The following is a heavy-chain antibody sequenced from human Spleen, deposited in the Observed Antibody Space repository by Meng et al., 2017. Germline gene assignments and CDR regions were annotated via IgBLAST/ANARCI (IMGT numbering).Heavy chain of an antibody. Sequence: QVQQQEAGPGLVTTSQTLSLTCTVSGGSISSGSYYWSWIRQPPGKGLEWIGYIYYSGSTNYNPSLKSRVTISVDTSKNQFSLKLSSVTAADTAVYYCARLTGRYYFDYWGQGTLVTVSS. V-gene: IGHV4-61*01. CDR3: ARLTGRYYFDY. J-gene: IGHJ4*02. CDR2: IYYSGST. CDR1: GGSISSGSYY. D-gene: IGHD1-26*01.